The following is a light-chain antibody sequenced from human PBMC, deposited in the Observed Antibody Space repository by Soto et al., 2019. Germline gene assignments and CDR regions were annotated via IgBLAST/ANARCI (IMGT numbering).Light chain of an antibody. CDR1: QSVSRY. Sequence: EIVLTQSPATLSLSPGERDTLSCRASQSVSRYLGWYQQKPGQTPRLLIHDASNRATGIPARFSGSGSGTDFTLTISSLEPEDFGFYYCQQRSNWPQITFGGGTKVEIK. J-gene: IGKJ4*01. CDR3: QQRSNWPQIT. V-gene: IGKV3-11*01. CDR2: DAS.